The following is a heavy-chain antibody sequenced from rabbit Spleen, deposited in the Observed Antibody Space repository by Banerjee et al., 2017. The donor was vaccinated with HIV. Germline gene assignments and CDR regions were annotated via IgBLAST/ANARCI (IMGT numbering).Heavy chain of an antibody. Sequence: QSLEESGGDLGKPGASLILTCTASGFSFSSNVYMCWVRQAPGKGLEWIACISTGSSGYTYYATWAKGRFTISKTSSTTVTLQMTSLTVADTATYFCARDTGSSFSSYGMDLWCPGTLVTVS. CDR1: GFSFSSNVY. CDR2: ISTGSSGYT. J-gene: IGHJ6*01. D-gene: IGHD8-1*01. V-gene: IGHV1S40*01. CDR3: ARDTGSSFSSYGMDL.